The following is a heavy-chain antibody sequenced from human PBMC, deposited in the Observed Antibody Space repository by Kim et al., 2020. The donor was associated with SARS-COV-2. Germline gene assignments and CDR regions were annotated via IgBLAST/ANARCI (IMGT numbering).Heavy chain of an antibody. V-gene: IGHV3-13*01. J-gene: IGHJ4*02. CDR2: T. D-gene: IGHD3-3*01. CDR3: ARGFLEYYFDY. Sequence: TYYPGSVKGRFTISRENAKNSLYLQMNSLRAGDTAVYYCARGFLEYYFDYWGQGTLVTVSS.